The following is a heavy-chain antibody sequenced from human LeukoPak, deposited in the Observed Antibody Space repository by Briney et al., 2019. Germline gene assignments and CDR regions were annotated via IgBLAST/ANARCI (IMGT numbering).Heavy chain of an antibody. CDR1: GFTFSSYA. V-gene: IGHV3-23*01. CDR3: ARALGSGHNLWYYFDY. J-gene: IGHJ4*02. Sequence: PGGSLRLSCAASGFTFSSYAMSWVRQAPGKGLEWVSAISGSGGSTYYADSVKGRFTISRDNSKNTLDLQMNSLRAEDTAVYYCARALGSGHNLWYYFDYWGQGTLVTVSS. D-gene: IGHD5-24*01. CDR2: ISGSGGST.